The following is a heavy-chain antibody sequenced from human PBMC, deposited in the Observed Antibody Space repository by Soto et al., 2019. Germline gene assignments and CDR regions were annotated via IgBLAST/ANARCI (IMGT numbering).Heavy chain of an antibody. Sequence: QVQLVQSGAEVKKPGASVRVSCQTSAYTFTNYAVSWVRQAPGQGLEWMGWISGDNGNTTYAQKFQGRVTMTTDTSTRKADMELRSLRSDDTAVYYCATGLLGYCSGGSCYSDSWGQGTLVTVSS. J-gene: IGHJ4*02. CDR2: ISGDNGNT. V-gene: IGHV1-18*01. D-gene: IGHD2-15*01. CDR1: AYTFTNYA. CDR3: ATGLLGYCSGGSCYSDS.